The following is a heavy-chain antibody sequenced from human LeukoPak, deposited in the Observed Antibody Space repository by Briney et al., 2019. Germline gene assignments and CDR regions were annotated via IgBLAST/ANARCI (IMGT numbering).Heavy chain of an antibody. CDR3: ARNPDVWQGYYYYGMDV. Sequence: QAGGSLRLSCAASGFTFSSYDMHWVRQATGKGLEWVSAIGTAGDTYYPGSVKGRFTISRENAKNSLYLQMSSLRAGDTAVYYCARNPDVWQGYYYYGMDVWGQGTTVTVSS. J-gene: IGHJ6*02. CDR1: GFTFSSYD. CDR2: IGTAGDT. V-gene: IGHV3-13*01.